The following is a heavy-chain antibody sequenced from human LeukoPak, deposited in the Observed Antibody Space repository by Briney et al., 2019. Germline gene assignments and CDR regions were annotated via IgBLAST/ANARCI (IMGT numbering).Heavy chain of an antibody. V-gene: IGHV3-33*06. CDR1: GFTFSHFG. J-gene: IGHJ5*02. Sequence: GTSLRLSCEASGFTFSHFGMHWVRQAPGKGLEWVAVIWSDATNEYYADSVKGRFTISRDNFKRTVSLEMNSLRAEDTAVYYCAKDAQRGFDYRNSLEHWGQGSLVIVSS. CDR3: AKDAQRGFDYRNSLEH. D-gene: IGHD4-11*01. CDR2: IWSDATNE.